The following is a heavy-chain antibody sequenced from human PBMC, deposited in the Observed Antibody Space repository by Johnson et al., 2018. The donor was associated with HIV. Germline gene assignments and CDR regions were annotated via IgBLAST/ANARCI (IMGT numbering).Heavy chain of an antibody. D-gene: IGHD4-11*01. CDR2: ISWNSGNI. CDR1: GFTFDDYA. CDR3: ARSVHDYSDYLWGRDACDI. J-gene: IGHJ3*02. Sequence: VQLVESGGGLVQPGRSLRLSCVASGFTFDDYAMHWVRQAPGEGLEWVSGISWNSGNIDYADSVKGRFTISRDNAKNSLYLQMNSLRAEDTAVYYCARSVHDYSDYLWGRDACDIWGQGTMVIVSS. V-gene: IGHV3-9*01.